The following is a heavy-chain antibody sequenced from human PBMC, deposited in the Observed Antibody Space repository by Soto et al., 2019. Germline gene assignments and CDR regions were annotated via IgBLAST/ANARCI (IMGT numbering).Heavy chain of an antibody. CDR1: GGTFSSYT. CDR3: ARCCSGSSAQDAFDI. J-gene: IGHJ3*02. Sequence: QVQLVQSGAEVKKPGSSVKVNCKASGGTFSSYTISWVRHAPGQGLEWMGRIIPILGIANYAQKFQGRVTITADKSTSTAYMELSSLRSEDTAVYYCARCCSGSSAQDAFDIWGQGTMVTVSS. CDR2: IIPILGIA. D-gene: IGHD1-26*01. V-gene: IGHV1-69*02.